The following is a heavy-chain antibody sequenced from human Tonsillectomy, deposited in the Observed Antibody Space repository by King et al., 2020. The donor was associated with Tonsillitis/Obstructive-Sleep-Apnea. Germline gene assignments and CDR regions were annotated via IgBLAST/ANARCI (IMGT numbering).Heavy chain of an antibody. CDR2: ISSSSSTI. V-gene: IGHV3-48*03. CDR1: GFTFSSYE. D-gene: IGHD3-10*01. J-gene: IGHJ6*02. Sequence: QLVQSGGGLVQPGGSLRLSCVASGFTFSSYEMNWVRQAPGKGLEWVSHISSSSSTIYYADSVKGRFTISRDNAKNSLYLQMNSLRVEDTAVYYCARDSPHYYGSGSYMDVWGQGTTVTVSS. CDR3: ARDSPHYYGSGSYMDV.